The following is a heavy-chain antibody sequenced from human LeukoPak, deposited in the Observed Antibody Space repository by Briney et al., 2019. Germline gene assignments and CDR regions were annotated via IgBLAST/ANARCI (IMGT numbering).Heavy chain of an antibody. V-gene: IGHV1-2*02. CDR1: GYTFAGYY. Sequence: ASVKVSFKASGYTFAGYYIHWVRQAPGQGLEWMGWINPNSGATNFAQKFQGRVTMTRDTSISTAYMELRLRSDDTALYYCARDLISTIGSFDYWGQGTLVTVSS. CDR3: ARDLISTIGSFDY. D-gene: IGHD3-16*01. CDR2: INPNSGAT. J-gene: IGHJ4*02.